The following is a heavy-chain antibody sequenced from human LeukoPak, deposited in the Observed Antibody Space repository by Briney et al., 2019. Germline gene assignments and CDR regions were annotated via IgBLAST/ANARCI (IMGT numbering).Heavy chain of an antibody. V-gene: IGHV4-34*01. Sequence: SETLSLTCAVYGGSFSGYYWSWIRQPPGKGLEWIGEINHSGSTNYNPSLKSRVTISVDTSKNQFSLKLSSVTAADTAVYYCAKTFGYDSSGYSPGDAFDIWGQGTMVTVSS. D-gene: IGHD3-22*01. CDR3: AKTFGYDSSGYSPGDAFDI. CDR2: INHSGST. CDR1: GGSFSGYY. J-gene: IGHJ3*02.